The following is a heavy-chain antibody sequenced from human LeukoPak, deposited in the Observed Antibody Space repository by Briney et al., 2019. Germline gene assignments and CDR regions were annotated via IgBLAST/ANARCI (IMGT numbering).Heavy chain of an antibody. V-gene: IGHV3-30*18. D-gene: IGHD3-10*01. CDR2: ISYDGSNK. Sequence: PGGSLRLSCAASGFTFSSSGMHWVRQAPGKGLEWVAVISYDGSNKYYADSVKGRFTISRDNSKNTLYLQMNSLRAEDTAVYYCAKFPSYYGAGSYVDYWGQGTLVTVSS. CDR1: GFTFSSSG. CDR3: AKFPSYYGAGSYVDY. J-gene: IGHJ4*02.